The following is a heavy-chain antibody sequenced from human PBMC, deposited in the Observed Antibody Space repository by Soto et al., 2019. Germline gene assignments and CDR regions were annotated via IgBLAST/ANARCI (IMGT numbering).Heavy chain of an antibody. J-gene: IGHJ4*02. CDR3: AKGRAITVFGVITPFDS. V-gene: IGHV3-23*01. CDR1: GFNFSNYA. Sequence: EVQLLESGGDFKQPGGSLRLSCEGSGFNFSNYALNWVRQAPGKRLEWVSVISGNSGTTYYAASVKGRFTISRDNSTKTLYLQMNSLRADATAVYYCAKGRAITVFGVITPFDSWGQGTLVTFPS. D-gene: IGHD3-3*01. CDR2: ISGNSGTT.